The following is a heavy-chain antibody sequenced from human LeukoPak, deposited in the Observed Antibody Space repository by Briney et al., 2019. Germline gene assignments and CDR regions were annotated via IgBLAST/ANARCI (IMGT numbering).Heavy chain of an antibody. D-gene: IGHD3-10*01. CDR1: GGSFSDYY. V-gene: IGHV4-34*01. Sequence: SETLSLTCAVYGGSFSDYYWSWIRQPPGKGLEWIGEINHSGSANYNPSLKSRVTISVDTSKNQFSLKLSSVTAADTAVYYCARHSGIPYYFDYWGQGTLVTVSS. CDR3: ARHSGIPYYFDY. CDR2: INHSGSA. J-gene: IGHJ4*02.